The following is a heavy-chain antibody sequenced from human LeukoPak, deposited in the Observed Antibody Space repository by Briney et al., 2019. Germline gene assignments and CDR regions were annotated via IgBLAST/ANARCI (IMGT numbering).Heavy chain of an antibody. CDR2: FSNSGGSGGST. CDR3: AKAMSTDHYDSRGFYRVDFDS. J-gene: IGHJ4*02. Sequence: GGSLILSCAASEFTFSTYAMSWGRQAPGKGLGWVSAFSNSGGSGGSTYSPDSVKGRFTISRDNSKSTLYLQMSSLRAEDTAVYYCAKAMSTDHYDSRGFYRVDFDSWGQGTLVTVSS. CDR1: EFTFSTYA. D-gene: IGHD3-22*01. V-gene: IGHV3-23*01.